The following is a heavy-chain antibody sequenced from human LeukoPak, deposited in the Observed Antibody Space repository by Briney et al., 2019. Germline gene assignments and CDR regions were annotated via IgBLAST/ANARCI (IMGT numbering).Heavy chain of an antibody. D-gene: IGHD6-19*01. CDR1: GFTFSSYA. V-gene: IGHV3-23*01. CDR3: AKEVAVAGPGLYYYYGMDV. J-gene: IGHJ6*02. CDR2: ISGSGGST. Sequence: GGSLRLSCAASGFTFSSYAMSWVRQAPGKGLEWVSAISGSGGSTYYADSVKGRFTISGDNSKNTLYLQMNSLRAEDTAVYYCAKEVAVAGPGLYYYYGMDVWGQGTTVTVSS.